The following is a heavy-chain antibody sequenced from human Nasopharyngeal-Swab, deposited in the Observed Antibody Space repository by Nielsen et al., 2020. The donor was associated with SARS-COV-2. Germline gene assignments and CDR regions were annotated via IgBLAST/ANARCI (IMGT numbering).Heavy chain of an antibody. D-gene: IGHD2-21*01. Sequence: GGSLRLSCAASGFTFSSYAMTWVRQAPGKGLEWVSIISGSGDTTYYADSVKDRFTISRDNSKNTLYLQTNSLRVEDTAVYYCAKAPYSRGLDVWGQGTTVTVSS. CDR1: GFTFSSYA. CDR3: AKAPYSRGLDV. V-gene: IGHV3-23*01. CDR2: ISGSGDTT. J-gene: IGHJ6*02.